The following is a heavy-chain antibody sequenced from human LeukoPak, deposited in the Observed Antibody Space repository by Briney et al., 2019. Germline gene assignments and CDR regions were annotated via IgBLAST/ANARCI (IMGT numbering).Heavy chain of an antibody. Sequence: ASVKVSCKASGYTFTGYYMHWVRQAPGQGLEWMGWINAGNDNTKYSQKFQDRVTITRDTSASTAYMGLSSLRSEDTAVYYCGRAYSSSWRAFDFWGQGTMVTVSS. D-gene: IGHD6-13*01. CDR3: GRAYSSSWRAFDF. CDR2: INAGNDNT. J-gene: IGHJ3*01. CDR1: GYTFTGYY. V-gene: IGHV1-3*01.